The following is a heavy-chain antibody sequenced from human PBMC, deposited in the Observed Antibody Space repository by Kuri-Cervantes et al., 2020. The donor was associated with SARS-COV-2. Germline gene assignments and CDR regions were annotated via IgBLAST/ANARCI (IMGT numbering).Heavy chain of an antibody. V-gene: IGHV3-30-3*01. CDR3: ARDLSWAADGSLDY. CDR2: ISYDGSNK. Sequence: GESLKISCAASGFTFSCYAMHWVRQAPGKGLEWVAVISYDGSNKYYADSVKGRFTISRDNSKNTLYLQMNSLSAEDTAVYYFARDLSWAADGSLDYWGQGTLVTVSS. D-gene: IGHD6-13*01. CDR1: GFTFSCYA. J-gene: IGHJ4*02.